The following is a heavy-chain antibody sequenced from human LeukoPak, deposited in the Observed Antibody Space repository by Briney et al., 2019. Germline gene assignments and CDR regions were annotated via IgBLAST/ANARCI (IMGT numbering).Heavy chain of an antibody. D-gene: IGHD3-10*01. CDR1: GYTFTSCA. CDR3: ARDRNVVRGVILSNWFDP. Sequence: ASVKVSCKASGYTFTSCAMHWVRQAPGQRLEWMGWINAGNGNTKYSQKFQGRVTITRDTSASTAYMELSSLRSEDTAVYCCARDRNVVRGVILSNWFDPWGQGTLVTVSS. J-gene: IGHJ5*02. V-gene: IGHV1-3*01. CDR2: INAGNGNT.